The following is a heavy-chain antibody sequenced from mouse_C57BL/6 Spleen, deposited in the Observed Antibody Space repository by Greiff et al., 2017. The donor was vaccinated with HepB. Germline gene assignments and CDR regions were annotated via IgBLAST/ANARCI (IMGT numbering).Heavy chain of an antibody. CDR1: GYSFTGYY. CDR3: ARHDSSYGAMDY. Sequence: VQLQQSGPELVKPGASVKISCKASGYSFTGYYMNWVKQSPEKSLEWIGEINPSTGGTTYNQKFKAKATLTVDKSSSTAYMQLKSLTSEDSAVYYCARHDSSYGAMDYWGQVTSVTVSS. J-gene: IGHJ4*01. CDR2: INPSTGGT. V-gene: IGHV1-42*01. D-gene: IGHD1-1*01.